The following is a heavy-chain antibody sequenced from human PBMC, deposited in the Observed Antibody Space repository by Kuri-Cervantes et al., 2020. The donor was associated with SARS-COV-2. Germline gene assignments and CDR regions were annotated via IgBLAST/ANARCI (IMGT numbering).Heavy chain of an antibody. CDR3: ARDGGSSWDFDY. CDR1: GGSISSSSYY. Sequence: ESLKISCTVSGGSISSSSYYWGWIRQPPGKGLEWIGSIYYSGSTYYNPSLKSRVTISVDTSKNQFSLKLSSVTAADTAVYYCARDGGSSWDFDYWGQGTLVTVSS. D-gene: IGHD6-13*01. V-gene: IGHV4-39*07. J-gene: IGHJ4*02. CDR2: IYYSGST.